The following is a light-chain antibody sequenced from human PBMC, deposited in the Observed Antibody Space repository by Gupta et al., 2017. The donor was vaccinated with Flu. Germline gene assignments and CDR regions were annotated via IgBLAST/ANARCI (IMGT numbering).Light chain of an antibody. V-gene: IGKV3-11*01. CDR2: DAS. CDR3: QQRSNWPPWT. J-gene: IGKJ1*01. CDR1: QSVSSY. Sequence: EFVLTQSPATLSLSPGERATLSCRASQSVSSYLAWYQQKPGQAPRLLIYDASNRATGIPARFSGSGSGTDFTLTISSLGPEDFAVYYCQQRSNWPPWTFGQGTKVEIK.